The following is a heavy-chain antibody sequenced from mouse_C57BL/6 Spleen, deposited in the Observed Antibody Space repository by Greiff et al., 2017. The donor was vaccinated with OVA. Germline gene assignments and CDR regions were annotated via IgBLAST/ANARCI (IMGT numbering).Heavy chain of an antibody. CDR2: IDPSDSYT. J-gene: IGHJ1*03. V-gene: IGHV1-69*01. D-gene: IGHD1-1*01. CDR1: GYTFTGYW. Sequence: QVQLQQPGAELVMPGASVKLSCKASGYTFTGYWMHWVKQRPGQGLEWIGEIDPSDSYTNYNQKFKGKSTLTVDKSSSTAYMQLSSLTSEDSAVYYCARPTTVVSDFDVWGTGTTVTVSS. CDR3: ARPTTVVSDFDV.